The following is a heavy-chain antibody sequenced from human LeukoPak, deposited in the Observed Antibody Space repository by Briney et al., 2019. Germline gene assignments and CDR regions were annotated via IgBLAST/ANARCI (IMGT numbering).Heavy chain of an antibody. D-gene: IGHD3-10*01. Sequence: SVKVSCKASGGTFSSYAISWVRQAPGQGLEWMGRIIPIFGTANYAQKFQGRVTITADKSTSTAYMELSSLRSEDTAVYYCARAFLWFGECLDYWGQGTLVTVSS. V-gene: IGHV1-69*06. CDR1: GGTFSSYA. CDR2: IIPIFGTA. CDR3: ARAFLWFGECLDY. J-gene: IGHJ4*02.